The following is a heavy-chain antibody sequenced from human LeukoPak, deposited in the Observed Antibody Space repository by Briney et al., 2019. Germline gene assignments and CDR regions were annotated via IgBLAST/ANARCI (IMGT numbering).Heavy chain of an antibody. J-gene: IGHJ5*02. CDR1: GFTFSDYY. CDR2: ISGSGGST. D-gene: IGHD5/OR15-5a*01. CDR3: GKGPGYSVYDNLPHH. V-gene: IGHV3-23*01. Sequence: GGSLRLSCAASGFTFSDYYMSWIRQAPGKGLEWVSAISGSGGSTYYADSVKGRFTISRDNSKNTLNLQMDSLRADDTAVYYCGKGPGYSVYDNLPHHWGQGTLVTVSS.